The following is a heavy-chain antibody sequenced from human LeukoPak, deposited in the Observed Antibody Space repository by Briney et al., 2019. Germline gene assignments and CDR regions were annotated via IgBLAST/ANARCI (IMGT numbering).Heavy chain of an antibody. D-gene: IGHD5-24*01. CDR3: ATRNNGCPYH. Sequence: PGGSLRLSCAASGFTFTTYWMMWVRQAPGKGLVWVAKIKQDGSEEYYVDSVRGRFTISRDNAKNSVYLQMNSLRAEDTAVYYCATRNNGCPYHWGQGTLVTVSS. CDR1: GFTFTTYW. J-gene: IGHJ4*02. V-gene: IGHV3-7*01. CDR2: IKQDGSEE.